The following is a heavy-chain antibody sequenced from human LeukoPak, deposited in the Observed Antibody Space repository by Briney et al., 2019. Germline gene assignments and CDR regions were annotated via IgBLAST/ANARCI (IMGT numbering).Heavy chain of an antibody. J-gene: IGHJ3*02. CDR3: ARRTGCPGSYWPPDM. D-gene: IGHD3-10*02. Sequence: SETLSLTCTVSGDSISSVSYYWGWIRQSPGKGLEWIGSVCYHGSTFYNPSLSKRVTVSVDTSKNQFSLRLSSVTAADTAVYYCARRTGCPGSYWPPDMWGQGTMVTVSS. CDR1: GDSISSVSYY. V-gene: IGHV4-39*01. CDR2: VCYHGST.